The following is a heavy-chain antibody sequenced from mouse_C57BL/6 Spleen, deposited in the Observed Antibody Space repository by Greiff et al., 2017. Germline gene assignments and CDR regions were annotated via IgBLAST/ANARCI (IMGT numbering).Heavy chain of an antibody. V-gene: IGHV10-1*01. D-gene: IGHD1-1*01. CDR3: VSDGSSYCAD. J-gene: IGHJ3*01. Sequence: EVQGVESGGGLVQPKGSLKLSCAASGFSFNTYAMNWVRQAPGKGLEWVARIRSKSNNYATYYADSVKDRFTISRDDSESMLYLQMNNLKTEDTAMYYCVSDGSSYCADWGQGTLVTVSA. CDR1: GFSFNTYA. CDR2: IRSKSNNYAT.